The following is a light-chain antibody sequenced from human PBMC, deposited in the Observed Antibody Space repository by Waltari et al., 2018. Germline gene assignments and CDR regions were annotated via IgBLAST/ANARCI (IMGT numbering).Light chain of an antibody. J-gene: IGLJ3*02. CDR3: CSYTSASTLGV. CDR1: SRDIGGYVY. CDR2: DVI. Sequence: QSALTQPASVSGSPGQSLTLSATGTSRDIGGYVYVSWYQQYPGKAPKLIIYDVIYRPSGVSNRFSGSKSGNTASLTISGLQAEDEANYYCCSYTSASTLGVFGGGTKLTVL. V-gene: IGLV2-14*03.